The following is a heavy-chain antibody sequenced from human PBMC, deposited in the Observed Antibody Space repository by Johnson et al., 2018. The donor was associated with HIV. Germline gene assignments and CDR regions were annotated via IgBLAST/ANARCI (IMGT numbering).Heavy chain of an antibody. V-gene: IGHV3-66*01. J-gene: IGHJ3*02. Sequence: VQLVESGGGLVQPGGSLRLSCAASGITVGTNYMSWVRQAPGKGLEWVSVIFSVGDVYYADSVKGRFTISRDNSKNMVYLQMNSLRAEDTALYYCARDLWGVGAFDIWGQGTMVTVSS. CDR3: ARDLWGVGAFDI. CDR1: GITVGTNY. D-gene: IGHD2-21*01. CDR2: IFSVGDV.